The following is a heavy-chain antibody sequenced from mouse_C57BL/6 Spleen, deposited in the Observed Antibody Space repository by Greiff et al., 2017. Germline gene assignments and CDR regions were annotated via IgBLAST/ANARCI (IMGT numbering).Heavy chain of an antibody. CDR2: IDPSDSYT. CDR1: GYTFTSYW. V-gene: IGHV1-69*01. D-gene: IGHD1-1*01. CDR3: ARCDYGSSPYFDY. Sequence: VQLQQPGAELVMPGASVKLSCKASGYTFTSYWMHWVKQRPGQGLEWIGEIDPSDSYTNYNQKFKGKSTLTVDKSSSKAYMQLSSLTSEDSAVYYCARCDYGSSPYFDYWGQGTTRTVSS. J-gene: IGHJ2*01.